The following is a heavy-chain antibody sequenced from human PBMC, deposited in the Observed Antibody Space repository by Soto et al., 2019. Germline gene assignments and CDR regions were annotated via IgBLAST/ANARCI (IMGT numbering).Heavy chain of an antibody. CDR3: ARDPLHYYDSSGYYYPPHY. V-gene: IGHV1-69*01. D-gene: IGHD3-22*01. J-gene: IGHJ4*02. CDR2: IIPIFGTA. Sequence: QVQLVQSGAEVKKPGSSVKVSCKASGGTFSSYAISWVRQAPGQGLEWMGGIIPIFGTANYAQKFQGRVTIPADESTSTAYMELSSLRSEDTAVYYCARDPLHYYDSSGYYYPPHYWGQGTLVTVSS. CDR1: GGTFSSYA.